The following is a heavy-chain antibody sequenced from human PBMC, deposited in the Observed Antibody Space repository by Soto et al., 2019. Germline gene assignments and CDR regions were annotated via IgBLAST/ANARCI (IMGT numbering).Heavy chain of an antibody. D-gene: IGHD3-10*01. V-gene: IGHV3-64D*08. CDR3: VKKRVEVRGLIGYHYGMDV. J-gene: IGHJ6*02. CDR2: IDSDGGST. CDR1: GFTFSSYA. Sequence: GGSLRLSCSVSGFTFSSYAMHWVRQAPGKGLEYVSAIDSDGGSTYLADSVKGRFTISRDNFKNTLYLEMSSLRGEDTALYYCVKKRVEVRGLIGYHYGMDVWGQGTTVTVCS.